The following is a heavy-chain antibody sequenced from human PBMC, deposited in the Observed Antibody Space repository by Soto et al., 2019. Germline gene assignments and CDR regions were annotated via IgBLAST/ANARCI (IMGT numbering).Heavy chain of an antibody. CDR2: ISPNSGNT. CDR3: VKDRDSNSWPYRDV. J-gene: IGHJ6*01. Sequence: QVHLVQSGAEVKKPGASVNVSCKTSGYTFTRNGVSWVRQAPGQGLEWMGWISPNSGNTKYAQKLQGRVIMTTDTSTSTAYMELRSLRSDDTAVYYCVKDRDSNSWPYRDVWGPGTTVNVSS. D-gene: IGHD3-22*01. V-gene: IGHV1-18*01. CDR1: GYTFTRNG.